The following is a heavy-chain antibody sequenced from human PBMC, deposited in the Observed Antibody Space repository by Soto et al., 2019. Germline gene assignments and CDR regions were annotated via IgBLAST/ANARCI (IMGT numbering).Heavy chain of an antibody. J-gene: IGHJ6*02. CDR1: RFMFSSYW. CDR2: INSDGGTT. D-gene: IGHD5-18*01. V-gene: IGHV3-74*01. CDR3: ARGSEYSYGCHCYGMDV. Sequence: HPGGSLRLSCAASRFMFSSYWMHWVRQAPGKGLVWVSRINSDGGTTTYADSVKGRFTISRDNAKNTLYLQMNSLRAEDTAVYYCARGSEYSYGCHCYGMDVWGQGTTVTVSS.